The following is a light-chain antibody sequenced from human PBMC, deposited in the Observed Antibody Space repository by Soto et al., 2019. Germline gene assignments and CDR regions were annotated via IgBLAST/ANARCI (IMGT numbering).Light chain of an antibody. CDR3: QHYNSYSEA. CDR2: KAS. Sequence: ISSTRTDPSLSASGGDSVTLTCRASQSIASYVNWYQQKPGKAPKLLIYKASTLKSGVPSRFSGSGSGTEFTLTISSLQPDDFATYYCQHYNSYSEALGQGTKVDI. J-gene: IGKJ1*01. V-gene: IGKV1-5*03. CDR1: QSIASY.